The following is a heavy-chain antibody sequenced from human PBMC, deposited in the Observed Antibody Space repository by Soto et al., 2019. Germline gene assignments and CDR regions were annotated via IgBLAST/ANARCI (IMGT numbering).Heavy chain of an antibody. J-gene: IGHJ4*01. D-gene: IGHD3-22*01. CDR1: GFTFNGSG. Sequence: GGSLRLSSTASGFTFNGSGMHWDRQAPGKGLEWVAVISYDGSNKYYADSVKGRFTISRDNSKNTLYLQMNSLRAEDTAVYYCAKDLNYYDSSGSQGCFDYWGHGT. CDR3: AKDLNYYDSSGSQGCFDY. CDR2: ISYDGSNK. V-gene: IGHV3-30*18.